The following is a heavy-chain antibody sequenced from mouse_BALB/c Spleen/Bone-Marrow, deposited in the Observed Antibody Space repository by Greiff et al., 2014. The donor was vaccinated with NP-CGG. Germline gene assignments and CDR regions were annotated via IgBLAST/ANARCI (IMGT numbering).Heavy chain of an antibody. D-gene: IGHD3-2*02. CDR2: IWGGGSK. CDR1: GFSLSRYS. CDR3: ARNSGTWGFDY. V-gene: IGHV2-6-4*01. J-gene: IGHJ2*01. Sequence: VHLVESGPGLVAPSQSLSITCTVSGFSLSRYSVHWVRQPPGKGLEWLGMIWGGGSKDYNSALKSRLSISKDNSKSQVFLKMNSLQTDDTAMYYCARNSGTWGFDYWGQGTTLTVSS.